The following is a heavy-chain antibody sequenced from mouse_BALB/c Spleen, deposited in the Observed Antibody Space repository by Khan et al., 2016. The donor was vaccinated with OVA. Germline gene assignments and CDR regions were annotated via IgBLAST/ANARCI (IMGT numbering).Heavy chain of an antibody. D-gene: IGHD1-1*01. V-gene: IGHV1S81*02. Sequence: QVRLQQSGAELVKAGASVKMSCKASGYTFTSYWMHWVKQRLGQGLEWFAETNPTNGRTYYNEKCKSKATLTVDTSSSTSYMLLRGPTVEHSAVYYCARIKKIVATYFDYWGQGTTLTVSS. CDR1: GYTFTSYW. CDR2: TNPTNGRT. CDR3: ARIKKIVATYFDY. J-gene: IGHJ2*01.